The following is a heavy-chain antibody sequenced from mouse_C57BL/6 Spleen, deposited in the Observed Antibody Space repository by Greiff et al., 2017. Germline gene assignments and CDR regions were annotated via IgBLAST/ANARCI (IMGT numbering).Heavy chain of an antibody. V-gene: IGHV1-15*01. Sequence: QVQLQQSGAELVRPGASVTLSCKASGYTFTDYEMHWVKQTPVHGLGWIGAIDPETGGTAYNQKLKGLAILTADKSSSTAYMELRSLTSEDSPVYYCTRTSYDYDGAWFAYWGQGTLVTVSA. D-gene: IGHD2-4*01. CDR3: TRTSYDYDGAWFAY. CDR2: IDPETGGT. J-gene: IGHJ3*01. CDR1: GYTFTDYE.